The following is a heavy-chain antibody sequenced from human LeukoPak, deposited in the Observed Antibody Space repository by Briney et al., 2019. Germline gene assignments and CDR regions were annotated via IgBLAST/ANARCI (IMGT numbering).Heavy chain of an antibody. CDR3: ARGYRFTPPPWVGGNNWFDP. CDR2: IIPIFGTA. Sequence: ASVKVSCKASGGTFSSYAISWVRQAPGQGLEWMEGIIPIFGTANYAQKFQGRVTITTDESTSTAYMELSSLRSKDTAVYYCARGYRFTPPPWVGGNNWFDPWGQGTLVTVSS. D-gene: IGHD3-16*01. J-gene: IGHJ5*02. CDR1: GGTFSSYA. V-gene: IGHV1-69*05.